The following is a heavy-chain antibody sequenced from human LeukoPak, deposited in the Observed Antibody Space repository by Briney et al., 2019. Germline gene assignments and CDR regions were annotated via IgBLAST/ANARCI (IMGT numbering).Heavy chain of an antibody. CDR2: MNPNSGNT. CDR3: ARDDWSYSFDY. J-gene: IGHJ4*02. Sequence: GASVKVSCKASGYTFTSYDINWVRQATGQGPEWMGWMNPNSGNTGYAQKFQGRVTMARNTSISTAYMELSSLRSEDTAVYCCARDDWSYSFDYWGQGTLVTVSS. D-gene: IGHD1-26*01. V-gene: IGHV1-8*01. CDR1: GYTFTSYD.